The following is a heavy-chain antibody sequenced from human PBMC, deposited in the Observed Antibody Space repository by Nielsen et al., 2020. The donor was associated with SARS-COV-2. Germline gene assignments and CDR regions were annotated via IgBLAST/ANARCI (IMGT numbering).Heavy chain of an antibody. CDR3: ARHGLGGTNFPFPFDY. CDR1: GGSISSSSYY. D-gene: IGHD1-7*01. J-gene: IGHJ4*02. CDR2: IYYSGST. Sequence: SETLSLTCTVSGGSISSSSYYWGWIRQPPGKGLEWIGSIYYSGSTYYNPSLKSRVTISVDTSKNQFSLKLSSVTAADTAVYYCARHGLGGTNFPFPFDYWGQGTLVTVSS. V-gene: IGHV4-39*01.